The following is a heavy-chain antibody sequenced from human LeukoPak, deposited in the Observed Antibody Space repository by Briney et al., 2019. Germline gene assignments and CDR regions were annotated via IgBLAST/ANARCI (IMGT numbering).Heavy chain of an antibody. CDR3: ARLGAHYYYYYMDV. CDR2: INHSGST. J-gene: IGHJ6*03. CDR1: GESFSGYY. Sequence: PSETLSLTCAVYGESFSGYYWTWIRQPPGKGLQWIGEINHSGSTNYNPSLKSRVTISIDTSKNQFSLKLTSVTAADTAVYFCARLGAHYYYYYMDVWGKGTTVTISS. D-gene: IGHD3-16*01. V-gene: IGHV4-34*01.